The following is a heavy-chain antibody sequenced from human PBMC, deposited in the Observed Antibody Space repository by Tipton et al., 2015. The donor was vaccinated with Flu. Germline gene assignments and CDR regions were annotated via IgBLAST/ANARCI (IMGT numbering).Heavy chain of an antibody. D-gene: IGHD3-10*01. V-gene: IGHV4-4*07. CDR3: ARGSGSGTYVIFDY. J-gene: IGHJ4*02. CDR1: GGSLSSYY. Sequence: TLSLTCTVSGGSLSSYYWSWIRQPAGKGLEWIGRIYSSGSTTYNLTLKSRVTMSVDTSKSQFSLKLRSVTAADTAVYYCARGSGSGTYVIFDYWGQGTLATVSS. CDR2: IYSSGST.